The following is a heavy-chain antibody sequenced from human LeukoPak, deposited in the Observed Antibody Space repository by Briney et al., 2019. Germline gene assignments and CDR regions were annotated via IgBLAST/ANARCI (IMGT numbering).Heavy chain of an antibody. Sequence: ASVKVSCKASGYRFTSYAMNWVRQAPGQGLEWMGWINTNTGNSTYAQGFTGRYVFSLDTSVSTAYLQISSLKAEDTAVYYCARGRGGSTLYYCYYMDVWGKGTTVTVSS. CDR2: INTNTGNS. J-gene: IGHJ6*03. CDR1: GYRFTSYA. CDR3: ARGRGGSTLYYCYYMDV. V-gene: IGHV7-4-1*02. D-gene: IGHD6-13*01.